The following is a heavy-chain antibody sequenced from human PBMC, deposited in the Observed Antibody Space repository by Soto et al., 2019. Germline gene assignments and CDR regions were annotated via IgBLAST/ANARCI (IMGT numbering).Heavy chain of an antibody. Sequence: QVQLVQSGAEVRKPGSSVKVSCKASGGTFSSYTICWVRQAPGQGLVWMGRIIPILGITNYAQEFQGRVTITADRSTTTAYMELSSLRSEYTAVYYCAKVASVHASSGQLSRAFDIWGRGTMVTVSS. D-gene: IGHD2-15*01. V-gene: IGHV1-69*02. CDR2: IIPILGIT. J-gene: IGHJ3*02. CDR1: GGTFSSYT. CDR3: AKVASVHASSGQLSRAFDI.